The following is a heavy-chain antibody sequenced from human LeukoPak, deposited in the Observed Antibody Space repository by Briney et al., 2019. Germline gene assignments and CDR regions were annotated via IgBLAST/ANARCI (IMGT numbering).Heavy chain of an antibody. J-gene: IGHJ5*02. D-gene: IGHD1-7*01. Sequence: WVSSISSSSSYIYYADSVKGRFTISRDNAKNSLYLQMNSLRAEDTAVYYCARGLPNWNYEAWGQGTLVTVSS. V-gene: IGHV3-21*01. CDR3: ARGLPNWNYEA. CDR2: ISSSSSYI.